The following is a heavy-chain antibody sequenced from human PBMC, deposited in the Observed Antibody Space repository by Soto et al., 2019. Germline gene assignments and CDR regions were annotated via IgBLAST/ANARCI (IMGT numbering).Heavy chain of an antibody. V-gene: IGHV3-23*01. Sequence: GGSLRLSCAATGFKFSNYAMSWVRQAPGKGLEWVSLISATGGGTYYADSVKGRFTISRDNSHNTLYLQVHSLTAEDTAVYYCAKDRRAGGNSAFYFDFWGQGAQVTVSS. D-gene: IGHD3-16*01. CDR3: AKDRRAGGNSAFYFDF. J-gene: IGHJ4*02. CDR1: GFKFSNYA. CDR2: ISATGGGT.